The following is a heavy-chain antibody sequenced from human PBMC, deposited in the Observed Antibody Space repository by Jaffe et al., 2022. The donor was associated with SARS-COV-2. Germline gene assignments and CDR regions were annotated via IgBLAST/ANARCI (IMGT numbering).Heavy chain of an antibody. CDR2: ISYDGSDK. CDR1: GFAFNTYS. J-gene: IGHJ4*02. Sequence: QVQLVESGGGVVQPGRSLRLSCVASGFAFNTYSIHWIRQAPGKGLEWVAAISYDGSDKHYGDSVKGRFTISRDDSKNTVSLQMNSLRPEDTAVYYCARGPGMYHVVGFDYWGQGRLVTVSS. V-gene: IGHV3-30*04. CDR3: ARGPGMYHVVGFDY. D-gene: IGHD2-15*01.